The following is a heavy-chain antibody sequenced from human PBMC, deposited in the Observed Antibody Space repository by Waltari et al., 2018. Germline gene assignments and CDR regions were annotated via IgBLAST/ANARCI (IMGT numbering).Heavy chain of an antibody. D-gene: IGHD1-26*01. CDR2: INTDGSTT. Sequence: EVQLVESGGGLVQPGGSLRLSCADSGFTFSSYWMWWVRQARGKGLVGVSRINTDGSTTNYADSVKGRFPISRDNAKNTLYLQMDSLRAEDTAVYYCARDGLGLFDCWGQGTLVTVSS. CDR1: GFTFSSYW. CDR3: ARDGLGLFDC. J-gene: IGHJ4*02. V-gene: IGHV3-74*01.